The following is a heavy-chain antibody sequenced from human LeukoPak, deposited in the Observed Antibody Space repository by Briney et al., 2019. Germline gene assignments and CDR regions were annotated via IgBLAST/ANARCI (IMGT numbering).Heavy chain of an antibody. CDR3: AKDLGYGDCTFDY. J-gene: IGHJ4*02. CDR2: IWDDGSYK. CDR1: GFSFSNYG. V-gene: IGHV3-33*03. D-gene: IGHD4-17*01. Sequence: GGSLRLSCAASGFSFSNYGMHWVRQAPGKGLEWVAVIWDDGSYKYYADSVKGRFTISRDKSKNTLYLQMNSLRAEDTAVYYCAKDLGYGDCTFDYWGQGTLVTVSS.